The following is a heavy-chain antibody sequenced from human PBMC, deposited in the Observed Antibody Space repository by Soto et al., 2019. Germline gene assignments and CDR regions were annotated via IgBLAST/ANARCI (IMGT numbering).Heavy chain of an antibody. V-gene: IGHV5-51*01. CDR2: IYPGDSDS. D-gene: IGHD2-21*02. CDR3: ASERLCGADCYFFDN. J-gene: IGHJ4*02. CDR1: GYSFSNYW. Sequence: GESLKISCKGSGYSFSNYWIGWVRQMPGKGLEWMGIIYPGDSDSRYSPSFQGRFTISRDNAKNSLYLQMNTLRAEDTAIYYCASERLCGADCYFFDNWGQGTQVTVSS.